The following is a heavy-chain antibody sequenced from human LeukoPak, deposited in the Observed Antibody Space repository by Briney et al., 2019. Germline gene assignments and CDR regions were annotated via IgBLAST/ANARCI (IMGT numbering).Heavy chain of an antibody. J-gene: IGHJ6*03. CDR3: ASNSGYDSDGGYYYYMDV. V-gene: IGHV1-46*01. Sequence: GASVKVSCKASGYTFTSYYMHWVRQAPGQGLEWMGIINPSGGSTSYAQKLQGRVTMTRDMSTSTVYMELSSLRSEDTAVYYCASNSGYDSDGGYYYYMDVWGKGTTVTVSS. D-gene: IGHD5-12*01. CDR1: GYTFTSYY. CDR2: INPSGGST.